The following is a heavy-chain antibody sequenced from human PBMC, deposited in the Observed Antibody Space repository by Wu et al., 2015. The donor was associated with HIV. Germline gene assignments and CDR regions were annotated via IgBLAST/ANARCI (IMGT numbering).Heavy chain of an antibody. Sequence: QVQLVQSGAEVKKPGASVKVSCKASGYTFTGYYMHWVRQAPGQGLEWMGWINPNSGGTNYAQKFQGRVTMTRDTSTSTVYMEVSSLRSEDTAVYYCARNLKDGRDNWGQGTLVTVSS. CDR3: ARNLKDGRDN. V-gene: IGHV1-2*02. CDR2: INPNSGGT. D-gene: IGHD5-24*01. CDR1: GYTFTGYY. J-gene: IGHJ4*02.